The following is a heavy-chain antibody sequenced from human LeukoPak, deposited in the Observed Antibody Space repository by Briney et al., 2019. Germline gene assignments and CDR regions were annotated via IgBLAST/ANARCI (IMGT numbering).Heavy chain of an antibody. D-gene: IGHD6-19*01. CDR3: AGSSGWYLGAFDI. J-gene: IGHJ3*02. CDR2: INHSGST. Sequence: RTSETLSLTCAVYGGSFSGYYWSWIRQPPGKGLEWIGEINHSGSTNYNPSLKSRVTISVDTSKNQFSLKLTSVTAADTAVYYCAGSSGWYLGAFDIWGQGTMVTVSS. V-gene: IGHV4-34*01. CDR1: GGSFSGYY.